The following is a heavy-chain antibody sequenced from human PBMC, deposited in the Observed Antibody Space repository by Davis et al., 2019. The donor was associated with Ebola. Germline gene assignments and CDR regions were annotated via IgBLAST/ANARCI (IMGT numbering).Heavy chain of an antibody. Sequence: GESLKISCAASGFTFRNYGMHWVRQAAGKGLEWVAYIQYDGTKDFYADSVKGRFTISRDYSKNTLFLQMNSLRGEDTAVYYCAKDRTWMDTSMVFEYWGRGTLVAVSS. V-gene: IGHV3-30*02. CDR3: AKDRTWMDTSMVFEY. CDR2: IQYDGTKD. J-gene: IGHJ4*02. D-gene: IGHD5-18*01. CDR1: GFTFRNYG.